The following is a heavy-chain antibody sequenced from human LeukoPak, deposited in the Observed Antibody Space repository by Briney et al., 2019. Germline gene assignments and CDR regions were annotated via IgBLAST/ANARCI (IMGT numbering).Heavy chain of an antibody. CDR2: ISAYNGNT. Sequence: ASVKVSCKASGYTFTSYGISWVRQAPGQGLEWMGWISAYNGNTNYAQKLQGRVTMTTDTSTSTACMELRSLRSDDTAVYYCARDRNSGIQASDYWGQGTLVTVSS. J-gene: IGHJ4*02. CDR3: ARDRNSGIQASDY. CDR1: GYTFTSYG. V-gene: IGHV1-18*01. D-gene: IGHD3-10*01.